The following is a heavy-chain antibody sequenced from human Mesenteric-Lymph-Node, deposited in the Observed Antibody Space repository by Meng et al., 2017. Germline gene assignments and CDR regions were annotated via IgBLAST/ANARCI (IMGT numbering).Heavy chain of an antibody. CDR2: IKSKTDGGTT. D-gene: IGHD4-23*01. Sequence: GESLKISCAASGFTFSNAWMSWVRQAPGKGLEWVGRIKSKTDGGTTDYAAPVKGRFTISRDDSKNTLYLQMNSLKTEDTAVYYCTTDETDGGNPFAFDIWGQGTMVTVSS. J-gene: IGHJ3*02. V-gene: IGHV3-15*01. CDR1: GFTFSNAW. CDR3: TTDETDGGNPFAFDI.